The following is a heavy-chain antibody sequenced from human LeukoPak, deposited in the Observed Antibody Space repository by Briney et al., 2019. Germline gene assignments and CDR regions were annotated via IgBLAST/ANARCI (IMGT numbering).Heavy chain of an antibody. CDR2: IYDNGST. CDR1: GGSISRSNW. CDR3: AREGDSSGQGAFDI. J-gene: IGHJ3*02. D-gene: IGHD3-22*01. V-gene: IGHV4-4*02. Sequence: SETLSLTCAVSGGSISRSNWWSWVRQSPGKGLEWIGEIYDNGSTNYNPSLKSRVTVSVDTSKNQFSLKLSSVTAADTAVYYCAREGDSSGQGAFDIWGQGTMVTVSS.